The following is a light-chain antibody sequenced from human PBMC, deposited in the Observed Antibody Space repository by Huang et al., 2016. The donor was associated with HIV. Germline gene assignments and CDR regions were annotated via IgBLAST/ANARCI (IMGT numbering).Light chain of an antibody. CDR1: QSVTTY. CDR3: QQSSSPPPT. CDR2: VAS. J-gene: IGKJ3*01. Sequence: DIQMTQSPSSLSASVGDRVTITCRATQSVTTYLNWYQQKPGTAPKLLICVASSLQTGGPSRFSGSGSGTYFTLTISSLQPEDFATSYCQQSSSPPPTFGPGTKVDIK. V-gene: IGKV1-39*01.